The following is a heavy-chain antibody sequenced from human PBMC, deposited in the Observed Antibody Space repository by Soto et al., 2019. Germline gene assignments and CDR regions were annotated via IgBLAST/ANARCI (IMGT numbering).Heavy chain of an antibody. D-gene: IGHD3-10*01. CDR3: ARNGGYGSGSYYSGYYYYYGMDV. CDR2: IYYSGST. Sequence: SETLSLTCTVSGGSISSSSYYWGWIRQPPGKGLEWIGSIYYSGSTYYNPSLKSRVTISVDTSKNQLSLKLSSVTAADTAVYYCARNGGYGSGSYYSGYYYYYGMDVWGQGTTVT. CDR1: GGSISSSSYY. J-gene: IGHJ6*02. V-gene: IGHV4-39*01.